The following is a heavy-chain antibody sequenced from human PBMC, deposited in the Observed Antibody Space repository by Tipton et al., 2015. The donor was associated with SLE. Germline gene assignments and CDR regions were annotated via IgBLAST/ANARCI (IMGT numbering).Heavy chain of an antibody. CDR1: GASITTSEYF. Sequence: TLSLTCTVSGASITTSEYFWGWIRQPPGKGLVWIGIFYYGGNTNYNPSLKSPVSISAGASKNQFSLKLNSVTAADTAVYYCARGYCGGGVCYGRGVFEHWGVGNLVTV. CDR2: FYYGGNT. D-gene: IGHD2-8*02. CDR3: ARGYCGGGVCYGRGVFEH. J-gene: IGHJ4*02. V-gene: IGHV4-39*07.